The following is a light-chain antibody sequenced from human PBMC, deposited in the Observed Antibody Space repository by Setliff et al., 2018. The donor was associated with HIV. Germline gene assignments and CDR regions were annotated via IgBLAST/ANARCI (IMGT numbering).Light chain of an antibody. CDR1: NWDVDGGHRY. V-gene: IGLV2-14*01. J-gene: IGLJ1*01. CDR2: EVN. Sequence: QSALTQPASVSGSPGQSITISCTGTNWDVDGGHRYVSWYQHFPGKAPKLVIYEVNTRPSGVSSRFSGSKSGNTASLTISGLQLEDESDYYCCSFTSSHTYVFGTGTKVTVL. CDR3: CSFTSSHTYV.